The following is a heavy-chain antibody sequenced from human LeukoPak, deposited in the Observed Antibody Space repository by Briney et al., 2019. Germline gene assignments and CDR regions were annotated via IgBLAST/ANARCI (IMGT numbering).Heavy chain of an antibody. CDR1: SVSTSGAY. CDR2: ISFSGNT. J-gene: IGHJ5*02. V-gene: IGHV4-59*13. Sequence: SETLSLTCTVSSVSTSGAYWGWIRQPPGKGLEWIGYISFSGNTNYNPSLKSRVTISLDTSKSQVSLKVYSLSAADTAMYYCAGGEGDHHNYDYFYRSWGQGTLVSVSS. CDR3: AGGEGDHHNYDYFYRS. D-gene: IGHD5-12*01.